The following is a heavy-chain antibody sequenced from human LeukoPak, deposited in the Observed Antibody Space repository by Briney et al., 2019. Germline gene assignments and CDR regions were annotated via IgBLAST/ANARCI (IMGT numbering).Heavy chain of an antibody. V-gene: IGHV3-23*01. J-gene: IGHJ4*02. CDR3: AQDRGGQQQLIQGFAY. CDR2: ISGSGGST. Sequence: GGSLRLSCAASGVTFSSYALNWVRQAPGKGLEWVSGISGSGGSTYYADSVKGRFTISRDNPKNTLYLQMNSLRTEDTAVYYCAQDRGGQQQLIQGFAYWGQGTQVTVSS. D-gene: IGHD6-13*01. CDR1: GVTFSSYA.